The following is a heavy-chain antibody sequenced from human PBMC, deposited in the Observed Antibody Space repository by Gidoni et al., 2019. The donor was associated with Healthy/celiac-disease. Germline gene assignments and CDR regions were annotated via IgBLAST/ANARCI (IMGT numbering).Heavy chain of an antibody. V-gene: IGHV3-33*01. Sequence: QVQLVESGGGVVQPGRSLRLSCEASGFTFRSYGIHWVRQAPGKGLEWVAVIWYDGSNKYYADSVKGRFTISRDNSKNTLYLQMNSLRAEDTAVYYCARDGYCSGGSCTPDYYYYYMDVWGKGTTVTVSS. CDR2: IWYDGSNK. CDR1: GFTFRSYG. D-gene: IGHD2-15*01. J-gene: IGHJ6*03. CDR3: ARDGYCSGGSCTPDYYYYYMDV.